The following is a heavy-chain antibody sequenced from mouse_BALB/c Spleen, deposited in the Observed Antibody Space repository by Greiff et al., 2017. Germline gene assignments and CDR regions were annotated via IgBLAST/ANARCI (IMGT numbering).Heavy chain of an antibody. CDR3: ARSSLSWFAY. CDR2: ISGGSSTI. Sequence: EVQLVESGGGLVQPGGSRKLSCAASGFTFSSFGMHWVRQAPEKGLEWVAYISGGSSTIYYADTVKGRFTISRDNPKNTLFLQMTSLRSEDTAMYYCARSSLSWFAYWGQGTLVTVSA. J-gene: IGHJ3*01. CDR1: GFTFSSFG. V-gene: IGHV5-17*02.